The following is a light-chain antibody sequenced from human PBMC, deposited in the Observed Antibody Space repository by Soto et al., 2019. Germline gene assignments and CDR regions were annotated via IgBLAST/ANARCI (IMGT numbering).Light chain of an antibody. CDR2: QVT. J-gene: IGLJ1*01. V-gene: IGLV2-14*01. CDR1: SSDIGGYYY. Sequence: QSGLTQPGSVSGSPGQSITISCTGTSSDIGGYYYVSWYQHHPGKAPKLMIYQVTKRPSGVSHRFSGSKSGNTASLTISGLPAEDEADYSCTSYSSSSTFYVFGPGTKVTVL. CDR3: TSYSSSSTFYV.